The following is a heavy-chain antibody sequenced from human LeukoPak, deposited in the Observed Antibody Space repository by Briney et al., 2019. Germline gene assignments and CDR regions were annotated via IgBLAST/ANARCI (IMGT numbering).Heavy chain of an antibody. CDR2: INHSGST. J-gene: IGHJ4*02. CDR1: GGSFSGYY. D-gene: IGHD6-19*01. V-gene: IGHV4-34*01. CDR3: ARVTFSPRKRIAVAGLFDY. Sequence: SETLSLTCAVYGGSFSGYYWSWIRQPPGKGLEWIGEINHSGSTNYNPSLKSRVTISVDTSKNQFSLKLSSVTAADTAVYYCARVTFSPRKRIAVAGLFDYWGQGTLVTVSS.